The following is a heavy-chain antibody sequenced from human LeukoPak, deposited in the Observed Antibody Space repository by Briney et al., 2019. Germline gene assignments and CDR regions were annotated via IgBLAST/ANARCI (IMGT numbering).Heavy chain of an antibody. D-gene: IGHD3-10*01. CDR1: GYTFTGYY. J-gene: IGHJ4*02. CDR3: ARHYGSGSQPFDY. V-gene: IGHV1-69*13. CDR2: IIPIFGTA. Sequence: ASVKVSCKASGYTFTGYYIHWVRQAPGQGLEWMGGIIPIFGTANYAQKFQGRVTITADESTSTAYMELISLRSEDTAVYYCARHYGSGSQPFDYWGQGTLVTVSS.